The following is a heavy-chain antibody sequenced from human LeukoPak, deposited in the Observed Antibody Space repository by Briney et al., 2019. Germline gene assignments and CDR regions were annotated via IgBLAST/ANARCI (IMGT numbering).Heavy chain of an antibody. D-gene: IGHD5-12*01. J-gene: IGHJ6*02. CDR1: GGSISSTNYY. CDR3: ARAGFDRGYDRYYYYGMDV. CDR2: IYYSGST. V-gene: IGHV4-39*07. Sequence: SETLSLTCTVSGGSISSTNYYWGWIRQPPGKGLEWIGSIYYSGSTYYNPSLKSRLTISLDTSKNQFSVKLSSVTAADTAVYYCARAGFDRGYDRYYYYGMDVWGRGTTVTVSS.